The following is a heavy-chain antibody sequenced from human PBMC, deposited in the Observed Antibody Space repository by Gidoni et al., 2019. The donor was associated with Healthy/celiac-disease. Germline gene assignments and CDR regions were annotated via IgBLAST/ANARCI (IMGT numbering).Heavy chain of an antibody. CDR1: GFTFSRYW. CDR3: ARDPYSGYDHLYAPPDY. D-gene: IGHD5-12*01. CDR2: IKQDGSEQ. V-gene: IGHV3-7*03. Sequence: EVQLVESGGGLVQPGGSLRLSCAASGFTFSRYWMSWVRQAPGKGLEWVANIKQDGSEQYYVDSVKGRFTISRDNAKNSLYLQMNSLRAEDTAVYYCARDPYSGYDHLYAPPDYWGQGTLVTVSS. J-gene: IGHJ4*02.